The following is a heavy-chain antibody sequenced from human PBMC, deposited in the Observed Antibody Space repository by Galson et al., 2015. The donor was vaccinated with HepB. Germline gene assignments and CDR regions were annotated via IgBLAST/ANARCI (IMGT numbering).Heavy chain of an antibody. J-gene: IGHJ3*02. CDR3: ARRWSSPSGAFDI. V-gene: IGHV3-21*01. Sequence: SLRLSCAASGFSFSNYYMHWVRQAPGRGLEWVSTISDGGGYIYYADSVKGRFTISRDNAKNSLYLQMNSLRAEDTAVYYCARRWSSPSGAFDIWGQGTMVTVSS. CDR1: GFSFSNYY. D-gene: IGHD6-13*01. CDR2: ISDGGGYI.